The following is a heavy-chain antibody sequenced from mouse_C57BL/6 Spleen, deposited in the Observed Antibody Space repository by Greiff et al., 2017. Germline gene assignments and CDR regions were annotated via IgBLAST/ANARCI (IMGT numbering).Heavy chain of an antibody. CDR3: ARGGLPDWYFDV. V-gene: IGHV1-4*01. D-gene: IGHD2-2*01. CDR2: INPSSGYT. CDR1: GYTFTSYT. Sequence: VQLQQSGAELARPGASVKMSCKASGYTFTSYTMHWVKQRPGQGLEWIGYINPSSGYTKYNQKFKDKATLTADKSSSTAYMQLSSLTSEDSAVYYCARGGLPDWYFDVWGTGTTVTVSS. J-gene: IGHJ1*03.